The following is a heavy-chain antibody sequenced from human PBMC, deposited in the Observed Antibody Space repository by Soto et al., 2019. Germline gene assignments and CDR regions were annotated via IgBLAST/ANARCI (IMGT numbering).Heavy chain of an antibody. CDR1: GFTFSSYA. D-gene: IGHD2-15*01. J-gene: IGHJ4*02. V-gene: IGHV3-23*01. CDR2: ISGSGGST. Sequence: GGSLSLSCAASGFTFSSYAMSWVRQAPGKGLEWVSAISGSGGSTYYADSVKGRFTISRDNSKNTLYLQMNSLRAEDTAVYYCAKDVGVVVVVAATFDYWGQGTLVTVSS. CDR3: AKDVGVVVVVAATFDY.